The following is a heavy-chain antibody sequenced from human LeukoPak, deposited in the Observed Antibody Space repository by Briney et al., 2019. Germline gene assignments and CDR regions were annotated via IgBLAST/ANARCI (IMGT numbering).Heavy chain of an antibody. D-gene: IGHD6-19*01. V-gene: IGHV4-38-2*02. CDR1: GYSLSNGFY. Sequence: PSETLSLTCNVSGYSLSNGFYWGWIRPAPGKGLEWIGSIYYRRNTYFNPSLKSRVSISIDTSKNQFSLMLTSVTAADTAVYYCARAVVAGDYWGQGVLVTVSS. CDR2: IYYRRNT. CDR3: ARAVVAGDY. J-gene: IGHJ4*02.